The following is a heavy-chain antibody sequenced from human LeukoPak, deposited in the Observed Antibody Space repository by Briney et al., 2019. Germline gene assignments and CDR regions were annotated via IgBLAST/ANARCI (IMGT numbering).Heavy chain of an antibody. CDR3: ARSLYYYGSGSDDAFDI. Sequence: SETLSLTCTVSGGSISSYYWSWIRQPPGKGLEWIGYIYYSGSTNYNPSLKSRVTISVDTSKNQFSLKLSSVTAADTAVYYCARSLYYYGSGSDDAFDIWGQGTMVTVSS. CDR1: GGSISSYY. J-gene: IGHJ3*02. V-gene: IGHV4-59*08. CDR2: IYYSGST. D-gene: IGHD3-10*01.